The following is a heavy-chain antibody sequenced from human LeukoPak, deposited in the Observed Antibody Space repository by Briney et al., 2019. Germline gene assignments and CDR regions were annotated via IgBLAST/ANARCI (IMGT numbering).Heavy chain of an antibody. D-gene: IGHD5-12*01. CDR1: GFTVSSNY. CDR2: ITSGGNT. V-gene: IGHV3-53*01. J-gene: IGHJ4*02. Sequence: QPGGSLRLSCAASGFTVSSNYMNWVRQAPGKVLEWVSVITSGGNTYYADSVKGRFTTSRDNSKNTLYVQMNSLRAAATAIYYCARGRGYRDYDRPLDYWGQGTLVTVSS. CDR3: ARGRGYRDYDRPLDY.